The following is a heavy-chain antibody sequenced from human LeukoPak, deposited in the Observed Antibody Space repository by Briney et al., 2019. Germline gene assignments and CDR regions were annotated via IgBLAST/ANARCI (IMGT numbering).Heavy chain of an antibody. V-gene: IGHV4-59*01. CDR2: IDYGGCT. J-gene: IGHJ6*02. CDR1: GGSISSYY. CDR3: ARVRGGGGSWYLRDYYGMDV. Sequence: SXTLSLTCTVSGGSISSYYWSWIRQPPGTGLEWIGYIDYGGCTNYNPSLKSRVTISVDTSKNQFSLKLSSMTAADTAVYYCARVRGGGGSWYLRDYYGMDVWGQGTTVTVSS. D-gene: IGHD6-13*01.